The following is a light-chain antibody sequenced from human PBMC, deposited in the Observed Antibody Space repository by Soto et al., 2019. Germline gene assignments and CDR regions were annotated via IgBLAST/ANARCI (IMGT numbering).Light chain of an antibody. CDR3: QQRGDWPLT. V-gene: IGKV3-11*01. J-gene: IGKJ3*01. Sequence: EIVLTQSPATLSLSPGERATLSCRASQSVSSYLAWYQQKPGQAPRLLIYDASNRATGIPARFSGSGSGTDFTLTISSLEPEDFAVYYCQQRGDWPLTFGPGTKVHVK. CDR1: QSVSSY. CDR2: DAS.